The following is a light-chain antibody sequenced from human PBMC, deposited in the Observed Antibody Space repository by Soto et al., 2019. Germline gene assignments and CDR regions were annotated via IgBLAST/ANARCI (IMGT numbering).Light chain of an antibody. CDR1: QNIFDF. CDR2: AAS. CDR3: QQTYNTPQT. J-gene: IGKJ1*01. Sequence: DTQMTQSPSSLSASVADRVTITCRASQNIFDFLNWYQQKPGKAPKLLIYAASSLQSGVPSRFSGSGSGTDFTLTISSLQPEDFATYYCQQTYNTPQTFGQGTKVDTK. V-gene: IGKV1-39*01.